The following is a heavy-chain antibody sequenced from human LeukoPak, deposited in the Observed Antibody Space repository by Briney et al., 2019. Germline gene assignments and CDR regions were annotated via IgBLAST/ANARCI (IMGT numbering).Heavy chain of an antibody. CDR3: ARVMEEMGGYDFKPDY. D-gene: IGHD5-12*01. CDR1: GYTFTGYY. CDR2: INPNSGGT. J-gene: IGHJ4*02. Sequence: GASVKVSCKASGYTFTGYYMHWVRQAPGQGLEWMGWINPNSGGTNYAQKFQGRVTMTRDTSISTAYMGLSRLRSDDTAVYYCARVMEEMGGYDFKPDYWGQGTLVTVSS. V-gene: IGHV1-2*02.